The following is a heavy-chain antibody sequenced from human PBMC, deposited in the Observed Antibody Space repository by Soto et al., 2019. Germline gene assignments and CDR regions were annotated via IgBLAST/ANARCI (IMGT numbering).Heavy chain of an antibody. CDR3: ARGIATXQLDP. J-gene: IGHJ5*02. D-gene: IGHD2-15*01. Sequence: ASVKVSCKASGYTFTRYTMTWVRQAPGQRLEWMGWINPDNGNTKSSQKFQDRVIITRDTSASTAYMDLSSPRSEDTAVYYCARGIATXQLDPCGQGTLVTVSS. V-gene: IGHV1-3*01. CDR2: INPDNGNT. CDR1: GYTFTRYT.